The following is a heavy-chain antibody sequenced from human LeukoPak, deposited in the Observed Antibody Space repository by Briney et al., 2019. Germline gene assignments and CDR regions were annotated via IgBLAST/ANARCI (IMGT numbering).Heavy chain of an antibody. J-gene: IGHJ6*03. CDR1: GFTFSSYA. D-gene: IGHD3-9*01. V-gene: IGHV3-23*01. CDR3: AKTGSRGGTFRPSYYYYYMDV. Sequence: HPGGSLRLSCAASGFTFSSYAMSWVRQAPGKGLEWVSAISGSGGSTYYADSVKGRFTISRDNSKNTLYLQMNSLRAEDTAVYYCAKTGSRGGTFRPSYYYYYMDVWGEGTTVTISS. CDR2: ISGSGGST.